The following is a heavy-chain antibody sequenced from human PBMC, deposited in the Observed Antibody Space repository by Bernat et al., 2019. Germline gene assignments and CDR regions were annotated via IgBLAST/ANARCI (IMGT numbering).Heavy chain of an antibody. CDR2: IYYSGST. Sequence: QVQLQELGPGLVKPSETLSLTCTVSGGSVSSGSYYWSWIRQPPGKGLEWIGYIYYSGSTHYNPSLKSRVTISVDTSKNQFSLKLSSVTAADTAVYYCARAGELWLLRNPQHWYFDLWGRGTLVTVSS. CDR3: ARAGELWLLRNPQHWYFDL. D-gene: IGHD2-21*02. CDR1: GGSVSSGSYY. J-gene: IGHJ2*01. V-gene: IGHV4-61*01.